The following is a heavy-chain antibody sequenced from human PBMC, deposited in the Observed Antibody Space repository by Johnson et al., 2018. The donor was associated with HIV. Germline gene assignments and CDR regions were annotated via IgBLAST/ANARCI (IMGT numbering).Heavy chain of an antibody. D-gene: IGHD4-17*01. V-gene: IGHV3-15*01. CDR1: GFTFSDYY. Sequence: VQLVESGGGLVKPGGSLRLSCAASGFTFSDYYMSWIRQAPGKGLEWVGRIKSKTDGGTTDYAAPVKGRFTISRDDSKNTLYLQMNSLASEDTAVYYCAKNRDYGDGDGFDIWGQGTMVTVSS. J-gene: IGHJ3*02. CDR2: IKSKTDGGTT. CDR3: AKNRDYGDGDGFDI.